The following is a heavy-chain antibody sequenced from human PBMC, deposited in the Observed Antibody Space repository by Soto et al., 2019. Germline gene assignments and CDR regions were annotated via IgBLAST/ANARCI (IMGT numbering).Heavy chain of an antibody. V-gene: IGHV4-59*01. D-gene: IGHD3-22*01. CDR1: GGSISSYY. CDR3: ARDTDYYDSSGPNWFDP. Sequence: PSETLSLTCTVSGGSISSYYWSWIRQPPGKGLEWIGYIYYSGSTNYNPSLKSRVTISVDTSKNQFSLKLSSVTAADTAVYYCARDTDYYDSSGPNWFDPWGQGTLVTVSS. CDR2: IYYSGST. J-gene: IGHJ5*02.